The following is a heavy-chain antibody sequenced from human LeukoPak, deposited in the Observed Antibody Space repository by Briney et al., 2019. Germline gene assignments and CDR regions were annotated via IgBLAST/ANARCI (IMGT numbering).Heavy chain of an antibody. J-gene: IGHJ4*02. CDR1: GGSFSGYY. CDR2: INHIGNT. V-gene: IGHV4-34*01. CDR3: ARKTVPTGVDY. D-gene: IGHD4-17*01. Sequence: SKTLSLTCASYGGSFSGYYWSWIRQPPGKGLEWIGEINHIGNTGYNPSLKSRVTISVDTSKNQFSLKLSSVTAADTAVYYCARKTVPTGVDYWGQGTLVTVSS.